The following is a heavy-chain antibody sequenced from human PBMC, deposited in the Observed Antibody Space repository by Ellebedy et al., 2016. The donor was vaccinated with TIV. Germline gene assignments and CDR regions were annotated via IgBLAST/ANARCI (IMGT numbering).Heavy chain of an antibody. Sequence: AASVKVSCKASGYTFTSYGISWVRQAPGQGLEWMGWINPYNGNTNYVQKLQGRVTMTTDTSTSTAYMELRSLRSDDAAVYYCARDGPWGYHWFDPWGQGTLVTVSS. D-gene: IGHD3-16*02. CDR3: ARDGPWGYHWFDP. V-gene: IGHV1-18*01. CDR1: GYTFTSYG. CDR2: INPYNGNT. J-gene: IGHJ5*02.